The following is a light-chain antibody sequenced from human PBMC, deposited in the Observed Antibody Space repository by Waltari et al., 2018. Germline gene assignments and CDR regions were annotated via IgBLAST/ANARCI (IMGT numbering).Light chain of an antibody. Sequence: DIQMTQSPSSPSASVGDRVTITCQASQDISNYLNWYQQKPGKAPKLLIYDASNLETGVPSRFSRSGSGTDFTFTIISLQPEDIATYYCQQYDNLPPMFTFGQGTRLEIK. CDR3: QQYDNLPPMFT. CDR1: QDISNY. J-gene: IGKJ5*01. CDR2: DAS. V-gene: IGKV1-33*01.